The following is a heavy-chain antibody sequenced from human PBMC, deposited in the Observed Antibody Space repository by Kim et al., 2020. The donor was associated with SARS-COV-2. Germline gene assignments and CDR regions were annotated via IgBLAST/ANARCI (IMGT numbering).Heavy chain of an antibody. V-gene: IGHV4-39*01. Sequence: SETLSLTCTVSGGSISSSSYYWGWIRQPPGKGLEWIGSFYYSGSTYYNPSLKSRVTISVDTSKNQFSLKLSSVTAADTAVYYCARHALRSITMVRGVIGYGMDVWGQGTTVTVSS. CDR3: ARHALRSITMVRGVIGYGMDV. D-gene: IGHD3-10*01. J-gene: IGHJ6*02. CDR1: GGSISSSSYY. CDR2: FYYSGST.